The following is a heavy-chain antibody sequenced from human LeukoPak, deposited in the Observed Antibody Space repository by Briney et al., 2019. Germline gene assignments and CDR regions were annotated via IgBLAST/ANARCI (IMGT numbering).Heavy chain of an antibody. CDR3: AKRNYFGAGTYSFDF. D-gene: IGHD3-10*01. CDR2: LTGSGGST. J-gene: IGHJ4*02. Sequence: GGSLRLSCTASGFTFSNFGMSWVRQAPGKGLEWVSHLTGSGGSTYYAGSVKGRFPISRDNSKNTLYLQMNSLRAEDTAVYYCAKRNYFGAGTYSFDFWGQGTLVTVSS. CDR1: GFTFSNFG. V-gene: IGHV3-23*01.